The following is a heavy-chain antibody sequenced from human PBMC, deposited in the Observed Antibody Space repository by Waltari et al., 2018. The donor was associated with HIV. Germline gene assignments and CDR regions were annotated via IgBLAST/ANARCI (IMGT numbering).Heavy chain of an antibody. V-gene: IGHV2-5*02. D-gene: IGHD6-13*01. CDR3: AHSPAGSSWYEVFDT. CDR2: MYWDGDK. J-gene: IGHJ5*01. CDR1: GFSLRTRGVG. Sequence: QITLKESGPTLVKPTETLTLTCTFSGFSLRTRGVGVAWIRPTPGKALEWLAVMYWDGDKRYRPSLKRRLTVPKDNFKKQAVLRMTHMDPVDTGISHCAHSPAGSSWYEVFDTWGPATLVSVSS.